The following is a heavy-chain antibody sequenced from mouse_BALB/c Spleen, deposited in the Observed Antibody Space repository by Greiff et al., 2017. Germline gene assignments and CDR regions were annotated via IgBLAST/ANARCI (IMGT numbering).Heavy chain of an antibody. V-gene: IGHV14-4*02. J-gene: IGHJ4*01. CDR2: IDPENGDT. CDR1: GFNITDYY. Sequence: EVQLQQSGAELVRSGASVKLSCTASGFNITDYYMHWVKQRPEQGLEWIGWIDPENGDTEYAPKFQGKATMTADTSSNTAYLQLSSLASEDTAVYYCKGRAMDYWGQGTSVTVSS. CDR3: KGRAMDY.